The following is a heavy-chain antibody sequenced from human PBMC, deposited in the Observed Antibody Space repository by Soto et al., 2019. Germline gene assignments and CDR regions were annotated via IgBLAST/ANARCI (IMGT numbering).Heavy chain of an antibody. CDR3: ARGISTTRYYYYYGMDV. CDR2: INPSVGIT. V-gene: IGHV1-46*01. D-gene: IGHD2-2*01. J-gene: IGHJ6*02. CDR1: GYTLTSYY. Sequence: ASVKVSCKASGYTLTSYYLHWVRQAPGQGPEWMGIINPSVGITNDAQKFQDRVTMTSDTSTSTVYMELSSLRSEDTAVYYCARGISTTRYYYYYGMDVWGQGTTVTVSS.